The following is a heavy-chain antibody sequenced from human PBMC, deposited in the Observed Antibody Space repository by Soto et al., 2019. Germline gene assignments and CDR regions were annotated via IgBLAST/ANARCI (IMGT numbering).Heavy chain of an antibody. V-gene: IGHV3-33*01. Sequence: PGGSLRLSCAASGFTFNNYGMHWVRQAPGKGLEWVAVIWNDGNGYYYANSVKGRFTISRDKSISTAYLQWSSLKASDTAMYYCARSIGQLELRIPGTSYYMDVWGKGTTVTVSS. CDR2: IWNDGNGY. J-gene: IGHJ6*03. D-gene: IGHD1-1*01. CDR3: ARSIGQLELRIPGTSYYMDV. CDR1: GFTFNNYG.